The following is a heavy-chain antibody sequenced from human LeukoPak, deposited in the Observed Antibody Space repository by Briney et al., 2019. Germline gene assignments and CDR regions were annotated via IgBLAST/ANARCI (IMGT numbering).Heavy chain of an antibody. J-gene: IGHJ4*02. Sequence: SETLSLTCTVSGGSISSYYWSWIRQPPGKGLEWIGYIYYSGSTNYNPSLKSRVTISVDTSKNQFSLKLSSVTAADTAVYYCARAGYSSSWYSNYYFDYWGQGTLVTVSS. CDR1: GGSISSYY. D-gene: IGHD6-13*01. CDR3: ARAGYSSSWYSNYYFDY. V-gene: IGHV4-59*01. CDR2: IYYSGST.